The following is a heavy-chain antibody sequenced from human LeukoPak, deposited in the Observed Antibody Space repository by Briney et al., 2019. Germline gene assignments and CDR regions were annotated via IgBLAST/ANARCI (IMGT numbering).Heavy chain of an antibody. J-gene: IGHJ5*02. CDR3: AKDLMNIVVVPAALNWFDP. V-gene: IGHV3-23*01. D-gene: IGHD2-2*01. CDR1: GFTFSSYA. CDR2: ISGSGGST. Sequence: GGSLRLSCAASGFTFSSYAMSWGRQAPGKGLEWVSAISGSGGSTYYADSVKGRFTISRDNSKNTLYLQMNSLRAEDTAVYYCAKDLMNIVVVPAALNWFDPWGQGTLVTVSS.